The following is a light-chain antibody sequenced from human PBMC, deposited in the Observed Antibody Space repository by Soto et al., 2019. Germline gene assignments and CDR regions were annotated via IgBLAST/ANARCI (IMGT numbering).Light chain of an antibody. Sequence: EIVMTQSPATLSVSPGERSTLSCRASQSVSSNLASYHQKPGQAPRLLIYGASTRATGIPARFSGSGSGTEFTLTISSLQSEDFAVYYCQQYNNSPRTFGQGTKVEIK. V-gene: IGKV3-15*01. CDR3: QQYNNSPRT. J-gene: IGKJ1*01. CDR2: GAS. CDR1: QSVSSN.